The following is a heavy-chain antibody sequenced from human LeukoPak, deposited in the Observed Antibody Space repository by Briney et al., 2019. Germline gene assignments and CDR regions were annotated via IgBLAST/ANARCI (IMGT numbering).Heavy chain of an antibody. D-gene: IGHD5-12*01. CDR1: GYTFTGYY. V-gene: IGHV1-2*02. CDR3: ARAGGRDFHFDS. Sequence: GASVKVSRKASGYTFTGYYMHWVRQAPGQGLEWMGWINPNSGGTNYAQKFQGRVTMTRDTSISTAYMELSRLRSDDTAFYFCARAGGRDFHFDSWGQGTLVTVSS. J-gene: IGHJ4*02. CDR2: INPNSGGT.